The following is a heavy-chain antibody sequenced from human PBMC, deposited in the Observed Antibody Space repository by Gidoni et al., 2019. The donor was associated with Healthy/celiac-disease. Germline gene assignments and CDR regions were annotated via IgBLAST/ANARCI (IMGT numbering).Heavy chain of an antibody. CDR1: GFTFSSYA. D-gene: IGHD1-26*01. Sequence: EVQLLESGGGVVQPGGSLRLSCAASGFTFSSYAMSWVRQVPGKGLEWVSAIRGSGGSTYYADSVKGRFTISRDNSKNTLYLQMNSRRAEDTAVYYCASIVGLDYWGQGTLVTVSS. CDR3: ASIVGLDY. CDR2: IRGSGGST. J-gene: IGHJ4*02. V-gene: IGHV3-23*01.